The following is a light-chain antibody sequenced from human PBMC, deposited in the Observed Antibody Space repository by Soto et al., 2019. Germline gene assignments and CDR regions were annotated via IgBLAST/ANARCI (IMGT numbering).Light chain of an antibody. Sequence: QAVVTQPPSASGSPGQSVTISCTGTSSDVGGSNYVSWYQHHPGKAPKLIIYEVTKRPSGVPDRFSGSKSGNTASLTVSGLQAEDEADYHCSSYEVNNDLKLFGGGTQLTVL. CDR2: EVT. CDR1: SSDVGGSNY. CDR3: SSYEVNNDLKL. V-gene: IGLV2-8*01. J-gene: IGLJ2*01.